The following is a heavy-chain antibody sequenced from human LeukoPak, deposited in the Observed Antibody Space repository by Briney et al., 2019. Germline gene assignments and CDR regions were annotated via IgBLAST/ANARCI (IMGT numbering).Heavy chain of an antibody. CDR3: AKDLRKLELLQAFDI. CDR2: IRYDGSNK. CDR1: GFTFSSYG. V-gene: IGHV3-30*02. D-gene: IGHD1-26*01. J-gene: IGHJ3*02. Sequence: GGSLRLSCAASGFTFSSYGMHWVRQAPGKGLEWVAFIRYDGSNKYYADSVKGRFTISRDNSKNTLYLQMNSLRAEDTAVYYCAKDLRKLELLQAFDIWGQGTMVTVSS.